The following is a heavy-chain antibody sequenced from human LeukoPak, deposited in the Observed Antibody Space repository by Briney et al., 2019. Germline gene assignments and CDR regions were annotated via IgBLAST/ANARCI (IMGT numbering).Heavy chain of an antibody. Sequence: SETLSLTCTVSGDSISSSSYYWGWIRQPPGKGLEWIGSIYHSGSTYYHPSLKSRVTISVDTAKNQFSLKLGSVTAADTAVYYCARPTSYYGDYMWWGQGALVTVSS. D-gene: IGHD4-17*01. CDR3: ARPTSYYGDYMW. CDR1: GDSISSSSYY. V-gene: IGHV4-39*01. J-gene: IGHJ4*02. CDR2: IYHSGST.